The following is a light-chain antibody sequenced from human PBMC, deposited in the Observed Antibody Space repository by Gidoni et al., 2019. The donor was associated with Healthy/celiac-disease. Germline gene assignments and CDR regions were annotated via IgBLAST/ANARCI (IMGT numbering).Light chain of an antibody. Sequence: QSALTQPASVSGSPGQSITTSCTGTSSDVGDYNYVSWYQQHPGKAPKLMIYDVTKRPSGVSNRFSGSKSGNTASLTISGLQAEDEADYYCSSYTSSSTVIFGGGTKLTVL. CDR1: SSDVGDYNY. CDR2: DVT. J-gene: IGLJ2*01. CDR3: SSYTSSSTVI. V-gene: IGLV2-14*03.